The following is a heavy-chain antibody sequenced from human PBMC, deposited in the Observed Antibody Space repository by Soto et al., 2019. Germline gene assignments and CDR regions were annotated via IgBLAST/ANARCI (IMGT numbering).Heavy chain of an antibody. D-gene: IGHD3-10*01. CDR2: IYHSGST. V-gene: IGHV4-39*01. Sequence: QLQLQESGPGLVKPSETLSLTCTVSNGSISSAIYYWGWIRQPPGKGLEWIGSIYHSGSTYYNPSLQGRVTSSCDTSKYQFPLKLSSVTAADTDVYFCAGRSSLASVQVYFGEISNYNWFDPWGQGTLVTVSS. CDR3: AGRSSLASVQVYFGEISNYNWFDP. J-gene: IGHJ5*02. CDR1: NGSISSAIYY.